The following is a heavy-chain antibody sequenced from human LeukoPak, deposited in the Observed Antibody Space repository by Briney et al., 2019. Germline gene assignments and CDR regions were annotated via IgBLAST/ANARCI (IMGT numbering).Heavy chain of an antibody. CDR3: ARDPYNTGGYAAFDI. V-gene: IGHV3-7*01. D-gene: IGHD3-22*01. CDR1: GFTFSSNW. J-gene: IGHJ3*02. Sequence: QTGGSLRLSCAASGFTFSSNWMTWVRQAPGKGLEWVANIKQDGSEKQYVDSVKGRFTISRDNAKNSLYLQMNSLRVEDTAVYYCARDPYNTGGYAAFDIWGQGTMVTVSS. CDR2: IKQDGSEK.